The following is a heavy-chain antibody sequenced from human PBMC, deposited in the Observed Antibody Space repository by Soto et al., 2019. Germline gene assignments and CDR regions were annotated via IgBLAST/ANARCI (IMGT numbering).Heavy chain of an antibody. CDR2: IIPIFGTA. CDR1: GGTFSSYA. CDR3: ARVGLDCSGGSCYSLSNYYYYGMDV. Sequence: SVKVSCKASGGTFSSYAISWVRQATGQGLEWMGGIIPIFGTANYAQKFQGRVTITADESTSTAYMELSSLRSEDTAVYYCARVGLDCSGGSCYSLSNYYYYGMDVWGQGTTVTVSS. J-gene: IGHJ6*02. V-gene: IGHV1-69*13. D-gene: IGHD2-15*01.